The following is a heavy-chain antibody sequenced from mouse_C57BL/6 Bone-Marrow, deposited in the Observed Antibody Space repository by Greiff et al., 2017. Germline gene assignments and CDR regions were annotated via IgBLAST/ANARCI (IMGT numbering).Heavy chain of an antibody. V-gene: IGHV1-5*01. Sequence: VQLQQSGTVLARPGASVKMSCKTSGYTFTSYWMHWVKQRPGQGLEWIGAIYPGNSDTSYNQKFKGKAKLTAVTSASTAYMEFSSLTNEDSAVYYCTNDYYGSSYDAMDYWGQGTAVTVSS. CDR3: TNDYYGSSYDAMDY. CDR2: IYPGNSDT. D-gene: IGHD1-1*01. CDR1: GYTFTSYW. J-gene: IGHJ4*01.